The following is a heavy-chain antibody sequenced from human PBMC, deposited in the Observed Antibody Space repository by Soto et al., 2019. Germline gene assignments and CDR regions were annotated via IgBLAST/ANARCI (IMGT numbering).Heavy chain of an antibody. D-gene: IGHD6-13*01. CDR1: GFTFSSYS. CDR2: ISSSSSTI. Sequence: EVQLVESGGGLVQPGGSLRLSCAASGFTFSSYSMNWVRQAPGKGLEWVSYISSSSSTIYYADSVKGRFTISRDNAKNSLYLQMNSLRDEDTAAYYCARELAAAGTRLLDYWGQGTLVTVSS. J-gene: IGHJ4*02. V-gene: IGHV3-48*02. CDR3: ARELAAAGTRLLDY.